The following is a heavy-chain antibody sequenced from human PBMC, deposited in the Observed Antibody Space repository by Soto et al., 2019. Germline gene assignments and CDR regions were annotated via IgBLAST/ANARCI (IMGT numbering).Heavy chain of an antibody. Sequence: PSETLSLTCTVSSGSISNSNYYWGWIRQPPGKGLEWIGSVYYGGGTYYNPSLTSRVTISVDTSKNQFSLKLTSVTAADTAMYFCARHSPAGGNYDRSGYYNWGQGTLVTVSS. CDR1: SGSISNSNYY. V-gene: IGHV4-39*01. D-gene: IGHD3-22*01. CDR2: VYYGGGT. J-gene: IGHJ4*02. CDR3: ARHSPAGGNYDRSGYYN.